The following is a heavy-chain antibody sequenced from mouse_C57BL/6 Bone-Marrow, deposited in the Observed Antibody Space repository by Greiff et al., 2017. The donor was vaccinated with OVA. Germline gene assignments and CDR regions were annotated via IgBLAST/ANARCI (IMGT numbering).Heavy chain of an antibody. J-gene: IGHJ3*01. D-gene: IGHD2-1*01. V-gene: IGHV1-15*01. Sequence: VQLQQSGAELVRPGASVPLSCQASCYTFTDYEMHWVKQTPVHGLEWIGAIDPETGGTAYNQKFKGKAILTADKSSSTAYMELRSLTSEDSAVYYCTRSLNYALAYWGQGTLVTVSA. CDR2: IDPETGGT. CDR1: CYTFTDYE. CDR3: TRSLNYALAY.